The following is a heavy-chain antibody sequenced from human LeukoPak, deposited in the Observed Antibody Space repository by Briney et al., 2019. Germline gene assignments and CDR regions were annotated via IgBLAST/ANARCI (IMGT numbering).Heavy chain of an antibody. V-gene: IGHV4-59*01. CDR2: IYYTGST. D-gene: IGHD2-15*01. J-gene: IGHJ4*02. Sequence: PSETLSLTCTVSGGSISSYYWTWIRQPPGKGLEWIGYIYYTGSTSYNPSLKRRVTISVGTSKNQFSLKLSSVTAADTAVYYCAGYCSGGSCPDNWGQGTLVTVSS. CDR1: GGSISSYY. CDR3: AGYCSGGSCPDN.